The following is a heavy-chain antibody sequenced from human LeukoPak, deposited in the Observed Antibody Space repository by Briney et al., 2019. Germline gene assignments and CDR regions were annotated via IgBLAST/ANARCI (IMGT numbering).Heavy chain of an antibody. CDR3: ARTFGYSYGYLDY. D-gene: IGHD5-18*01. CDR1: GGSISSSSYY. Sequence: SETLSLTCTVSGGSISSSSYYWGWIRQPPGRGLEWIGSIYYSGSTYYNSSLKSRVTISVDTSKNQFSLKLSSVTAADTAVYYCARTFGYSYGYLDYWGQGTLVTVSS. V-gene: IGHV4-39*01. J-gene: IGHJ4*02. CDR2: IYYSGST.